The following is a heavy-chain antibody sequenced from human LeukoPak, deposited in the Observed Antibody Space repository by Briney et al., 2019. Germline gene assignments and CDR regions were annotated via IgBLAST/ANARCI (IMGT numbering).Heavy chain of an antibody. V-gene: IGHV1-2*02. CDR3: ARVRYYGDYYFDY. CDR1: GYTFTGYY. J-gene: IGHJ4*02. D-gene: IGHD4-17*01. CDR2: INPNSGGT. Sequence: AAVKVSREASGYTFTGYYMHWVRQAPGQGLEWMGWINPNSGGTNYAQKFQGRVTMTRETSISTAYMELSRLRSDDTAVYYRARVRYYGDYYFDYWGQGTLVTVSS.